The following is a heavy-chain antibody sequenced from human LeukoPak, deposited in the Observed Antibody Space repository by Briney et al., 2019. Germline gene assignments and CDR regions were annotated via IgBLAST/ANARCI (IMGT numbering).Heavy chain of an antibody. D-gene: IGHD3-22*01. J-gene: IGHJ4*02. V-gene: IGHV4-34*01. CDR1: GGSFSGYY. CDR2: INHSGST. Sequence: PSETLSLTCAVYGGSFSGYYWSWIRQPPGKGLEWIREINHSGSTNYNPSLKSRVTISVDTSKNQFSLKLSSVTAADTAVYYCARGRDYYDSSGYSYWGQGTLVTVSS. CDR3: ARGRDYYDSSGYSY.